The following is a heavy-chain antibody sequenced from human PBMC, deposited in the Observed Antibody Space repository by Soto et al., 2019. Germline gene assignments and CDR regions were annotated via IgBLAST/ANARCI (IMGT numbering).Heavy chain of an antibody. J-gene: IGHJ5*02. V-gene: IGHV4-34*01. CDR1: GGSFSGYY. CDR2: INHSGST. CDR3: ARKLYNWNYRTGWFDA. D-gene: IGHD1-1*01. Sequence: SETLSLTCAVYGGSFSGYYWSWIRQPPGKGLEWIGEINHSGSTNYNPSLKSRVTISVDTSKNQFSLKLSSVTAADTAVYYCARKLYNWNYRTGWFDAWGQGTLVTVSS.